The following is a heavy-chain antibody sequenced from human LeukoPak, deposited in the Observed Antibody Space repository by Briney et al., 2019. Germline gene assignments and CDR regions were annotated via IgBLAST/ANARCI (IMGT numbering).Heavy chain of an antibody. J-gene: IGHJ4*02. CDR2: IYYSGST. D-gene: IGHD5-18*01. Sequence: SETLSLTCTVSGGSISSYYWSWIRQPPGKGLEWIGYIYYSGSTNYNPSLKSRVTISVDTSKNQFSLKLSSVTAADTAVYYCARYSLTDTAINDYYFDYWGQGTLVTVSS. V-gene: IGHV4-59*01. CDR3: ARYSLTDTAINDYYFDY. CDR1: GGSISSYY.